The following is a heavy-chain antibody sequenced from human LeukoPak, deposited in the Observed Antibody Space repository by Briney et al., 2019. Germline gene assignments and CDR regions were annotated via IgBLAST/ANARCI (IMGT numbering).Heavy chain of an antibody. CDR1: GYSISSGYY. D-gene: IGHD1-1*01. V-gene: IGHV4-38-2*02. CDR3: ARDSMRIQTGTTP. CDR2: VFYNGDT. Sequence: SETLSLTCSVSGYSISSGYYWDWIRQPPGKGLEWIGSVFYNGDTYYNPSLRSRVTISVDTSKNQFSLTLNSVTAADTAVYYCARDSMRIQTGTTPWGQGTLVTVSS. J-gene: IGHJ5*02.